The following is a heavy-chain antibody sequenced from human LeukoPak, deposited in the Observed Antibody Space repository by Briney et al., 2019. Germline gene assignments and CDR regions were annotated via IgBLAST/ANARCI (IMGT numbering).Heavy chain of an antibody. V-gene: IGHV3-48*03. Sequence: GGSLRLSCAASGFTFSSYEMNWVRQAPGQGLEWVSYISSSGSTIYYADSVKGRFTISRDNAKNSLYLQMNSLRAEDTAVYYCASQPWDIVVVPAAMGGFDPWGQGTLVTVSS. CDR3: ASQPWDIVVVPAAMGGFDP. CDR2: ISSSGSTI. J-gene: IGHJ5*02. D-gene: IGHD2-2*01. CDR1: GFTFSSYE.